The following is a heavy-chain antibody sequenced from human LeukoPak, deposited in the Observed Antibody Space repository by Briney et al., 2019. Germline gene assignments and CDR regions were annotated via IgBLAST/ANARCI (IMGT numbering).Heavy chain of an antibody. J-gene: IGHJ4*02. Sequence: SETLSLTCTVSGGSISSYYWSWIRQPPGKGLEWIGYIYYSGSTNYNPSLKSRVTISVDTSKDQFSLKLSSVTAADTAVYYCARLTMVRGVLDYWGQGTLVTVSS. CDR1: GGSISSYY. V-gene: IGHV4-59*01. CDR3: ARLTMVRGVLDY. CDR2: IYYSGST. D-gene: IGHD3-10*01.